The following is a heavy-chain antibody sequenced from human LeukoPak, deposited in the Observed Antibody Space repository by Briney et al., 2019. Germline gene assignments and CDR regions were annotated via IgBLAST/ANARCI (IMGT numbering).Heavy chain of an antibody. J-gene: IGHJ6*03. CDR3: ARGVTTVTTYYYYYYMDV. D-gene: IGHD4-17*01. V-gene: IGHV1-8*03. CDR1: GYTFTSYD. CDR2: MNPNSGNT. Sequence: GASVNVSCKASGYTFTSYDINWVRQATGQGLEWMGWMNPNSGNTGYAQKFQGRVTITRNTSISTAYMELSSLRSEDTAVYYCARGVTTVTTYYYYYYMDVWGKGTTVTVSS.